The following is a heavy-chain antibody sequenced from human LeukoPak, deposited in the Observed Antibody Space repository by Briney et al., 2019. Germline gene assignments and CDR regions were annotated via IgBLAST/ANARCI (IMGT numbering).Heavy chain of an antibody. J-gene: IGHJ4*02. V-gene: IGHV4-39*01. D-gene: IGHD3-22*01. CDR2: IYYSGST. CDR1: NGSISNSNYY. Sequence: SETLSLTCTVSNGSISNSNYYWGWLRQPPGRGLEGIGSIYYSGSTYYNPSLKSQVTISVDTSKNQFSLELNSVTAADTAVYYCAGQEYDSSGYYSYSDCWGQGTLVTVAS. CDR3: AGQEYDSSGYYSYSDC.